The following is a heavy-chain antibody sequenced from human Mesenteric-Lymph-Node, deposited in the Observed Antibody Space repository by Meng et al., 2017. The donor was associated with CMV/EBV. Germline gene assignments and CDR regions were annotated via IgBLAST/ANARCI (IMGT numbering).Heavy chain of an antibody. CDR1: GGSISNYY. Sequence: GSLRLSCTVSGGSISNYYWGWIRQPPGKGLEWIGSIYYSGSTYYNPSLKSRVTISVDTSKNQFSLRLSSVTAADTAVYYCARHPITYYYGSGSYGWFDPWGLGTLVTVSS. D-gene: IGHD3-10*01. V-gene: IGHV4-39*01. J-gene: IGHJ5*02. CDR3: ARHPITYYYGSGSYGWFDP. CDR2: IYYSGST.